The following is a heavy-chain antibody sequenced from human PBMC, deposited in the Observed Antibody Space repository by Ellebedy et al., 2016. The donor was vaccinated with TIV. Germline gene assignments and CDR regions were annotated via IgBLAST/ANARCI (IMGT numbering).Heavy chain of an antibody. V-gene: IGHV3-33*01. CDR1: GFTFSYYG. D-gene: IGHD3-22*01. CDR3: ARENSISGSGYQYFDY. Sequence: GGSLRLSCAASGFTFSYYGMHWVRQAPGKGLEWVAAMWYDETNKYYSDSVKGRFTIPRDNSKNTLFLQMNSLRADDTAVYYCARENSISGSGYQYFDYWGQGTLVTVSS. J-gene: IGHJ4*02. CDR2: MWYDETNK.